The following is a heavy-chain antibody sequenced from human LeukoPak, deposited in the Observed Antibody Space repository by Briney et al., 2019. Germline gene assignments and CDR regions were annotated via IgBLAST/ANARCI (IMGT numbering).Heavy chain of an antibody. J-gene: IGHJ5*02. CDR2: ISYDGSNK. V-gene: IGHV3-30*04. CDR3: ARALQYYDILTGYH. Sequence: GGSLRLSCAASGFTFSSYAMHWVRQAPGKGLEWVAVISYDGSNKYYADSVKGRFTISRDNSKNTPYLQMNSLRAEDTAVYYCARALQYYDILTGYHWGQGTLVTVSS. CDR1: GFTFSSYA. D-gene: IGHD3-9*01.